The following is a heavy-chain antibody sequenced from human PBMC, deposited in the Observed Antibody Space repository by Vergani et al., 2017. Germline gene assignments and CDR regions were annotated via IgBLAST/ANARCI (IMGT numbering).Heavy chain of an antibody. CDR1: GYSFTSYW. Sequence: EVQLLESGGGLVQPGESLKISCKGSGYSFTSYWIGWVRQMPGKGLEWMGIIYPGDSDTRYSPSFQGQVTISADKSISTAYLQWSSLKASDTAMYYCARKGYSYGPVDYWGQGTLVTVSS. J-gene: IGHJ4*02. CDR3: ARKGYSYGPVDY. CDR2: IYPGDSDT. V-gene: IGHV5-51*01. D-gene: IGHD5-18*01.